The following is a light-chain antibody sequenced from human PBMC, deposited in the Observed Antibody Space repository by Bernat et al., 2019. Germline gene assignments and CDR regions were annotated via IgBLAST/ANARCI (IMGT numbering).Light chain of an antibody. CDR3: QSADSSGTSL. Sequence: SYELTQPPSVSVSPGQTARITCSGDALPKQYAYWYQQKPGRAPVLVIYKDSERPSGIPERFSGSSSGKTVTLTISGVQAEDEADYYCQSADSSGTSLFGGGTKLTVL. CDR1: ALPKQY. V-gene: IGLV3-25*03. CDR2: KDS. J-gene: IGLJ2*01.